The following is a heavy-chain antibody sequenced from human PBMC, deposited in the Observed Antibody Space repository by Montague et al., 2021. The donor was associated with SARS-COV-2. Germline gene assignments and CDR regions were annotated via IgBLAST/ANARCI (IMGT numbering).Heavy chain of an antibody. CDR2: LFYKGNT. CDR3: ARVPNGRHDN. V-gene: IGHV4-39*01. CDR1: GGSVSSDTHN. Sequence: SETLSLTCTVSGGSVSSDTHNWAWIRQPPGKGLEWIASLFYKGNTYYNPSLRSRFTISINTSKNQFFLRVTSVTAADTAVYYCARVPNGRHDNWGPGALVTVSS. D-gene: IGHD2-8*01. J-gene: IGHJ4*02.